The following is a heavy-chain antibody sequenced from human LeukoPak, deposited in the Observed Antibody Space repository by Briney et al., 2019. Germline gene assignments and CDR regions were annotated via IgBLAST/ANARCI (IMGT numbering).Heavy chain of an antibody. Sequence: EGSVKVSCKASGYTFTGYYMHWVRQAPGQGLEWMGWISRNSDDTNYAQKFQGRVTMTRDTSISTAYMELSRLRSDDAAVYYCARVYHDSSGYYYWGQGTLVTVSS. CDR3: ARVYHDSSGYYY. V-gene: IGHV1-2*02. J-gene: IGHJ4*02. CDR1: GYTFTGYY. CDR2: ISRNSDDT. D-gene: IGHD3-22*01.